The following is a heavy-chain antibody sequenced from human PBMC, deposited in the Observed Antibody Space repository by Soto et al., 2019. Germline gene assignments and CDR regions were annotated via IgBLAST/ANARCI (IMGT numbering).Heavy chain of an antibody. V-gene: IGHV1-69*01. CDR3: ARSQGSSTSLEIYYYYYYGMEV. D-gene: IGHD2-2*01. CDR2: IIPIPGTA. J-gene: IGHJ6*02. Sequence: QVLLVQSGAEVKKPGSSVKVSCKASGGTFGSYAISWVRQAPGQGLEWMGGIIPIPGTANYAQKFQGRVTIAADESTSTAYMELSSLRSEDTAVYYCARSQGSSTSLEIYYYYYYGMEVWGQGTTVTVSS. CDR1: GGTFGSYA.